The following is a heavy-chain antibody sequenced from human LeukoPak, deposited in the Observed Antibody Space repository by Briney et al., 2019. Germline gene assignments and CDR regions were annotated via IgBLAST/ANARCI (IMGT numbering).Heavy chain of an antibody. CDR3: ISSGWYGALAY. J-gene: IGHJ4*02. CDR2: IRSKAYSYAT. D-gene: IGHD6-19*01. V-gene: IGHV3-73*01. CDR1: GFTFSGSA. Sequence: GGSLRLSCAASGFTFSGSAMHWVRQASGKGLEWVGRIRSKAYSYATAYAASVKGRFTISRDDSKNTAYLQMNGLKTEDTAVYYCISSGWYGALAYWGQGTLVTVSS.